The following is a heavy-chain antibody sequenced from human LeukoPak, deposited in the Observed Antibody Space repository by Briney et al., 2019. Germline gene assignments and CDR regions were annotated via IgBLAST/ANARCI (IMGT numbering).Heavy chain of an antibody. J-gene: IGHJ5*02. CDR2: INPNSGGT. Sequence: GASVKVSCKASGYTFTSYDINWVRQATGQGLEWMGWINPNSGGTNYAQKFQGRVTMTRDTSISTAYMELSRLRSDDTAVYYCAWDDYGDWGFDPWGQGTLVTVSS. CDR1: GYTFTSYD. CDR3: AWDDYGDWGFDP. V-gene: IGHV1-2*02. D-gene: IGHD4-17*01.